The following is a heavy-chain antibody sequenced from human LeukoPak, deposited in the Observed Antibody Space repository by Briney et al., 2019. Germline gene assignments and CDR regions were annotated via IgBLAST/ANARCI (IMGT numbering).Heavy chain of an antibody. J-gene: IGHJ4*02. CDR2: ISSSSSTI. CDR3: ASGYGGNWDHY. CDR1: GFTFSSYS. D-gene: IGHD4-23*01. V-gene: IGHV3-48*04. Sequence: PGGSLRLSCAASGFTFSSYSMNWVRQAPGKGLEWVSYISSSSSTIYYADSVKGRFTISRDNAKNSLYLQMNSLRAEDTAVYYCASGYGGNWDHYWGQGTLVTVSS.